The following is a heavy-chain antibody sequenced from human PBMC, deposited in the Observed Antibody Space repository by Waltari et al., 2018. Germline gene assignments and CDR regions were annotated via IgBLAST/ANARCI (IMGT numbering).Heavy chain of an antibody. CDR1: GFPMRSNW. Sequence: YLVESGGGLVQPGGSLRLSCAASGFPMRSNWMAWVRQPPGKGLEWVANIKQDGSEKFYVDSVKGRFTISRDNAQNSLSLQLSSLRADDTAVYYCTRDYYYYMDVWGEGTTVTVSS. J-gene: IGHJ6*03. CDR2: IKQDGSEK. V-gene: IGHV3-7*01. CDR3: TRDYYYYMDV.